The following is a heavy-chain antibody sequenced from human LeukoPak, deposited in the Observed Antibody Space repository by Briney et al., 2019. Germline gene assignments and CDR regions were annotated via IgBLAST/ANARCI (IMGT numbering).Heavy chain of an antibody. CDR1: GGSISSGGYS. V-gene: IGHV4-30-2*01. CDR3: ARAAGSYGKNYFDY. J-gene: IGHJ4*02. D-gene: IGHD3-10*01. Sequence: SQTLSLTCAVSGGSISSGGYSWSWIRQPPGKGLEWIGYIYHSGSTYYNPSLKSRVTISVDTSKNQFSLKLSSVTAADTAVYYCARAAGSYGKNYFDYWGQGTLVTVSS. CDR2: IYHSGST.